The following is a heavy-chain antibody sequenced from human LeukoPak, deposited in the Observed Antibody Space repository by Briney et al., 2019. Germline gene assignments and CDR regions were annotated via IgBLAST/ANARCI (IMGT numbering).Heavy chain of an antibody. D-gene: IGHD6-19*01. CDR2: IWYDGSNK. V-gene: IGHV3-33*01. Sequence: GGSLRLSCAASGFTFSSYGMHWVRQAPGKGLEWVAVIWYDGSNKYYADSVKGRFTISRDNSKNTLYLQMNSLRAEDTAVYYCARDGEGIAVAGKGTNFDYWGQGTLVTVSP. CDR3: ARDGEGIAVAGKGTNFDY. J-gene: IGHJ4*02. CDR1: GFTFSSYG.